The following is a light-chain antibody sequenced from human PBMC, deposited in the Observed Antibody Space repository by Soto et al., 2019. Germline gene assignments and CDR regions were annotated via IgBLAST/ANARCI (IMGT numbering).Light chain of an antibody. Sequence: EIVLTQSPGTLSLSPGERATLSCRASQSVSSSYLAWYQQKPGQAPRLLIYAASSRATGIPDRFSGSGSGTDFTVTINRLEPEDFAVYYCQQYRSSPLTFGGGTKVEIK. J-gene: IGKJ4*01. CDR2: AAS. V-gene: IGKV3-20*01. CDR1: QSVSSSY. CDR3: QQYRSSPLT.